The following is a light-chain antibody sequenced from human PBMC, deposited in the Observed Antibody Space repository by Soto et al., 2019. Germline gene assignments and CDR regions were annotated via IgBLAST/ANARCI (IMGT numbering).Light chain of an antibody. Sequence: QSALTQPPSASGSPGQSVTISCTGTSSDVGGYNYVSWYQQHPGKAPKLMIYEVSKWPSGVPDRFSGSKSGNTASLTVSGLQAEDEADYYCSSYAGSSYVFGTGTKVTVL. CDR2: EVS. V-gene: IGLV2-8*01. CDR3: SSYAGSSYV. J-gene: IGLJ1*01. CDR1: SSDVGGYNY.